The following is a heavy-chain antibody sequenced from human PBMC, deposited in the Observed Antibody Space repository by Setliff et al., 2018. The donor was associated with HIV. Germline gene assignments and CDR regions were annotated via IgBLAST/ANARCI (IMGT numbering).Heavy chain of an antibody. V-gene: IGHV1-8*02. CDR2: MNPNSGNT. CDR3: ARGSSYSSSWYVFRPQALNDAFDI. D-gene: IGHD6-13*01. CDR1: GYTFTSYD. Sequence: ASVKVSCKASGYTFTSYDINWVRQATGQGREWMGWMNPNSGNTGYAQKFQGRVTMTRNTSISTAYMELSSLRSEDTAVYYCARGSSYSSSWYVFRPQALNDAFDICAQGTMVTVSS. J-gene: IGHJ3*02.